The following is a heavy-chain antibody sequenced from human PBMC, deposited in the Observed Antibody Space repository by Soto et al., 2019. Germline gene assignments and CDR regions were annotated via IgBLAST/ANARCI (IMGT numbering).Heavy chain of an antibody. Sequence: PGESLKISCKGSGYSFTSYWIVWVRQMPGKGLEWMGIIYPGDSDTRYSPSFQGQVTISADKSISTAYLQWSSLKASDTAMYYCARIGAVAGDYYYYGMDVWGQGTTVTVSS. CDR2: IYPGDSDT. J-gene: IGHJ6*02. V-gene: IGHV5-51*01. D-gene: IGHD6-19*01. CDR3: ARIGAVAGDYYYYGMDV. CDR1: GYSFTSYW.